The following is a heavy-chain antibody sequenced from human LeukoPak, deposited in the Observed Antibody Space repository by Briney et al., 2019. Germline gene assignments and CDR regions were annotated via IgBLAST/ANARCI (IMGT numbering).Heavy chain of an antibody. CDR1: GFTFSSYA. J-gene: IGHJ4*02. V-gene: IGHV3-23*01. CDR3: AKGRSVLRFLVFGY. D-gene: IGHD3-3*01. Sequence: TGGSLRLSCAASGFTFSSYAMSWVRQAPGKGLEWVSAISGSGGSTYYADSAKGRFTISRDNSKNTLYLQMNSLRAEDTAVYYCAKGRSVLRFLVFGYWGQGTLVTVSS. CDR2: ISGSGGST.